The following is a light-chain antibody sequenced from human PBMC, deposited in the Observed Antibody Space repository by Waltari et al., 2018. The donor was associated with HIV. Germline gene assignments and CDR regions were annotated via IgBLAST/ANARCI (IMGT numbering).Light chain of an antibody. V-gene: IGLV1-44*01. J-gene: IGLJ3*02. CDR1: SSNIGSYH. CDR3: ATWDDSLNSRV. CDR2: GNN. Sequence: QSVLTQSPSASGTPGQRVTISCSGGSSNIGSYHVSWYQQFPGTAPKRLIYGNNQRHSGVPDRCAGSKSGTSGSLAISGLQSEDESDYYCATWDDSLNSRVFGGGTKLTVL.